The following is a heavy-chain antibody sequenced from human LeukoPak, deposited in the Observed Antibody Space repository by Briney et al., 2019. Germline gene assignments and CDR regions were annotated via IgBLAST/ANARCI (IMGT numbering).Heavy chain of an antibody. CDR2: IGTAGDT. J-gene: IGHJ3*02. D-gene: IGHD6-19*01. CDR1: GFTFSSYD. Sequence: GGSLRLSCAASGFTFSSYDMHWVRQATGKGLEWVPAIGTAGDTYYPGSVKGRFTISRENAKNSLYLQINSLRAGDTAVYYCARAGDSSGWGPDGAFDIWGQGTMVTVSS. V-gene: IGHV3-13*01. CDR3: ARAGDSSGWGPDGAFDI.